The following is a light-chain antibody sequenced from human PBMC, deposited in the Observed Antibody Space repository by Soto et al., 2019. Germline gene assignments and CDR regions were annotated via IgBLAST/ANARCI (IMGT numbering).Light chain of an antibody. J-gene: IGKJ3*01. CDR3: QQYDKPFT. V-gene: IGKV1-33*01. CDR1: QDVGNF. Sequence: DIQMTQSPSSLSASLGDRVTITCQANQDVGNFLNWYQQKPGKAPKVVIYDASNLPPGVPSRFSGSGYGTQFDFTISSLQSEDLGTYYCQQYDKPFTFGPGTKVDIK. CDR2: DAS.